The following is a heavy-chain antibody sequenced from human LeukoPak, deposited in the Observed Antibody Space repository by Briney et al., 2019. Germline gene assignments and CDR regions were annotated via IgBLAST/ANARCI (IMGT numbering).Heavy chain of an antibody. CDR3: ASQATGYCSSTSCYNMADAFDI. J-gene: IGHJ3*02. D-gene: IGHD2-2*02. V-gene: IGHV4-34*01. CDR2: INHSGST. Sequence: SETLSLTCAVYGGSFSGYYWSWIRQPPGKGLEWIGEINHSGSTNYNPSLKGRVTISVDTSKNQFSLKLSSVTAADTAVYYCASQATGYCSSTSCYNMADAFDIWGQGTMVTVSS. CDR1: GGSFSGYY.